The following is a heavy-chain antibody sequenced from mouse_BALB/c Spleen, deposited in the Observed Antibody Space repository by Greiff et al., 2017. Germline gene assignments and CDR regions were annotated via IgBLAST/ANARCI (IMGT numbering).Heavy chain of an antibody. CDR1: GFSLTSYG. V-gene: IGHV2-6-2*01. Sequence: QVQLQQSGPDLVAPSQSLSITCTVSGFSLTSYGVHWVRQPPGKGLEWLVVIWSDGSTTYNSALKSRLSISKDNSKSQVFLKMNSLHTDDTAEYYGGRHREVPIYYAMDYWGQGTSVTVSS. J-gene: IGHJ4*01. CDR3: GRHREVPIYYAMDY. CDR2: IWSDGST. D-gene: IGHD2-14*01.